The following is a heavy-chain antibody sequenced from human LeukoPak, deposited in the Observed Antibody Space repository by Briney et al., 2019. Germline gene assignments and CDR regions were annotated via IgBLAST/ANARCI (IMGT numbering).Heavy chain of an antibody. CDR3: GRYLRSYDAFDI. J-gene: IGHJ3*02. CDR1: GFTFSNYW. D-gene: IGHD2/OR15-2a*01. CDR2: TKQDGTEK. V-gene: IGHV3-7*01. Sequence: GGSLRLSCAASGFTFSNYWMGWVRQALGKGLEWVATTKQDGTEKYYVDSVKGRFTISRDDAKKSLFLQMHSLRAEDTAVYYCGRYLRSYDAFDIWGQGTMVTVS.